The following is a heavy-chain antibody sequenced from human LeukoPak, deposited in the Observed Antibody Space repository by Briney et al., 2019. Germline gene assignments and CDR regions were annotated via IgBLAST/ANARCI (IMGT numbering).Heavy chain of an antibody. CDR1: GDSVPNNSTT. J-gene: IGHJ6*02. D-gene: IGHD1-20*01. Sequence: SQTLSLTCAISGDSVPNNSTTWNWIRQSPSRGLEWLGRTYYRSEWYNDYAVSVKSRITINPDTSKNQFSLQLNSVTPEDTAVYYCAKTENNWSYGMDVWGQGTTVTVSS. V-gene: IGHV6-1*01. CDR2: TYYRSEWYN. CDR3: AKTENNWSYGMDV.